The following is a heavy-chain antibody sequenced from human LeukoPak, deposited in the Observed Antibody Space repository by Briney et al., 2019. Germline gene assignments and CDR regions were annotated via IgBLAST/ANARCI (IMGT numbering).Heavy chain of an antibody. CDR1: GFTFSGYS. V-gene: IGHV3-48*04. Sequence: GGSLRLSCAASGFTFSGYSMNWVRQAPGKGLEWVSYISSSSSTMYYADSVKGRFTISRDNAKNSLYLQMNSLRAEDTAVYYCARTGTSSCYDYWGQGTLVTVSS. CDR2: ISSSSSTM. J-gene: IGHJ4*02. D-gene: IGHD6-25*01. CDR3: ARTGTSSCYDY.